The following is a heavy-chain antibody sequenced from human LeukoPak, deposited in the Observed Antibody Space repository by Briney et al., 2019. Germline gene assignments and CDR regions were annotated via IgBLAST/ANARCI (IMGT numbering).Heavy chain of an antibody. V-gene: IGHV1-8*01. D-gene: IGHD3-9*01. CDR2: MNPNNNNV. J-gene: IGHJ4*02. Sequence: ASVKVSCKASGYTFTSYDINWVRQATGQGLEWMGWMNPNNNNVGYAQKFQGRVTMIRDTSISTAYMELGSLTSEDTAVYYCARADVLRYFDWLDSGYYFDYWGQGTLVTVSS. CDR1: GYTFTSYD. CDR3: ARADVLRYFDWLDSGYYFDY.